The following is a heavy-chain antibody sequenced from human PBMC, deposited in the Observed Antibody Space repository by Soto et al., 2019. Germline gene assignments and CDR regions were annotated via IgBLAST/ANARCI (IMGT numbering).Heavy chain of an antibody. D-gene: IGHD2-2*01. CDR1: GGSFSGYY. J-gene: IGHJ6*03. Sequence: SETLSLTCAVYGGSFSGYYWSWIRQPPGKGLEWIGEINHSGSTKYNPSLKSRVTISVDTSKNQFSLKLSSVTAADTAVYYCARGRGVVVPAAMLSYYYYMDGWGKGSTVTVSS. CDR2: INHSGST. V-gene: IGHV4-34*01. CDR3: ARGRGVVVPAAMLSYYYYMDG.